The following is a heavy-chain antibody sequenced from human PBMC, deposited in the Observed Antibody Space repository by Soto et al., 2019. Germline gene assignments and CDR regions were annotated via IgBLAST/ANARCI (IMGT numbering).Heavy chain of an antibody. D-gene: IGHD2-15*01. CDR2: IYHSGST. CDR3: ARGHCSGGSCYRADYFDY. CDR1: SGSISSSNW. J-gene: IGHJ4*02. V-gene: IGHV4-4*02. Sequence: SETLSLTCAVSSGSISSSNWWSWVRQPPGKGLEWIGEIYHSGSTNYNPSLKSRVTISVDKSKNQFSLKLSSVTAADTAVYYCARGHCSGGSCYRADYFDYWGQGTLVTVSS.